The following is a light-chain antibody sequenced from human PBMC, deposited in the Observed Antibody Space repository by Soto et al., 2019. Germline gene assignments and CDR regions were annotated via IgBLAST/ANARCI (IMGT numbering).Light chain of an antibody. CDR1: TGAVTSGCH. J-gene: IGLJ3*02. CDR3: LPYYGDAHLWV. V-gene: IGLV7-43*01. Sequence: QAVVTQEPSLTVSPGGTVTLTCASSTGAVTSGCHPNWFQQKPRQAPKALIFNTDNTHSWNPARFSGSLLGGRAALTLSGAQPEDEADYYCLPYYGDAHLWVVGGGTQLTVL. CDR2: NTD.